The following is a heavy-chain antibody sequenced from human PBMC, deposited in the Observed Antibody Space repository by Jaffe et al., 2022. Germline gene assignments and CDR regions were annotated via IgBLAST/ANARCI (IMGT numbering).Heavy chain of an antibody. V-gene: IGHV4-38-2*01. Sequence: QVQLQESGPGLVKPSETLSLTCAVSGYSISSGYYWGWIRQPPGKGLEWIGSIYHSGSTYYNPSLKSRVTISVDTSKNQFSLKLSSVTAADTAVYYCASTVLRYFDWLHNAFDIWGQGTMVTVSS. J-gene: IGHJ3*02. CDR3: ASTVLRYFDWLHNAFDI. CDR1: GYSISSGYY. CDR2: IYHSGST. D-gene: IGHD3-9*01.